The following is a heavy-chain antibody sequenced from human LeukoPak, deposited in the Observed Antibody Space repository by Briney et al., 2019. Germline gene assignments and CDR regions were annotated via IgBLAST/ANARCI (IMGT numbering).Heavy chain of an antibody. J-gene: IGHJ5*02. CDR1: GYTFTSYG. Sequence: ASVKVSCKASGYTFTSYGISWVRQAPGQGLEWMGIINPSGDGTNYAQKFQGRVTMTTDTSTSTAYMELRSLRSDDTAVYYCARIPAAISDWWFDPWGQGTLVTVSS. CDR2: INPSGDGT. D-gene: IGHD2-2*02. CDR3: ARIPAAISDWWFDP. V-gene: IGHV1-18*01.